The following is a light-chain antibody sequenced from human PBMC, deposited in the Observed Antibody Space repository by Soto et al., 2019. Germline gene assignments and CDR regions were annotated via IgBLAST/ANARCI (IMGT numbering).Light chain of an antibody. Sequence: EIVLTQAAGTLSLSPRERATLSGRASQSVSNNYLAWYQQKPGQAPRLLIYGSSNRATGIPDRFSGSGSGTDLTLTISRLEPEDCAVYYCQQYGSSGTFGQGTKVNIK. CDR3: QQYGSSGT. CDR2: GSS. V-gene: IGKV3-20*01. J-gene: IGKJ1*01. CDR1: QSVSNNY.